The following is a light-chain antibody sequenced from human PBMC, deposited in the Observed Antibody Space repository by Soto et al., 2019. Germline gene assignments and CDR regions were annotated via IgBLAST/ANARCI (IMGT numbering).Light chain of an antibody. V-gene: IGKV3-15*01. CDR1: QSVSSN. CDR2: GAS. Sequence: EIVMTQSPATPSVSPGERATLSCRASQSVSSNLAWYQQKPGQAPMLLIYGASTRATGIPARFRGSGSGTEFTLTSSKLQAEDFAVYYCQHDNNWPDPHIFGGGTNVEIK. J-gene: IGKJ4*01. CDR3: QHDNNWPDPHI.